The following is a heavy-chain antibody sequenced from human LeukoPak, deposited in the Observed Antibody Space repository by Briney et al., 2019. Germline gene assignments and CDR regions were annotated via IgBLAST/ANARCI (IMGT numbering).Heavy chain of an antibody. CDR3: AKAAIRYTTRWNNFDY. CDR2: ISWDGGNI. D-gene: IGHD2-2*02. CDR1: GFTFDDYA. Sequence: GGSLRLSCAASGFTFDDYAMHWARQAPGKGLEWVSLISWDGGNIYYADSMKGRFTISRDNSKNSLYLQMNSLRAEDSAFYYCAKAAIRYTTRWNNFDYWGQGTLVTVSS. V-gene: IGHV3-43D*03. J-gene: IGHJ4*02.